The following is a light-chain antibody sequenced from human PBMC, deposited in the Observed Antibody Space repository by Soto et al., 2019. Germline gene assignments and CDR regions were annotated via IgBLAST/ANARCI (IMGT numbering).Light chain of an antibody. CDR3: CSYAGSSXFYV. Sequence: QSVLTQPASVSGSPGQSITISCTGTSSDVGSYNLVSWYQQHPGKAPKLMIYEVIKRPSGVSNRFSGSKSGNTASLTISGLQAEDEADYYCCSYAGSSXFYVFGTGTKVTVL. J-gene: IGLJ1*01. V-gene: IGLV2-23*02. CDR1: SSDVGSYNL. CDR2: EVI.